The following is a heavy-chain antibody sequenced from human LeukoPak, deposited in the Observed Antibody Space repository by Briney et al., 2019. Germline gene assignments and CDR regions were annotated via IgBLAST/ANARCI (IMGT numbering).Heavy chain of an antibody. D-gene: IGHD6-19*01. V-gene: IGHV4-34*01. CDR2: INHSGST. CDR1: GGSFSGYY. CDR3: ATGGWRSNRFDY. Sequence: SETLSHTCAVYGGSFSGYYWSWIRQPPGKGLEWIGEINHSGSTNYNPPLKSRVTISVDTSKNQFSLKLSSVTAADTAVYYCATGGWRSNRFDYWGQGTLVTVSS. J-gene: IGHJ4*02.